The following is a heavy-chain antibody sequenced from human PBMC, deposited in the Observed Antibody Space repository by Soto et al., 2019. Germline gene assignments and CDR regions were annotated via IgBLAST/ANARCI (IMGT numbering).Heavy chain of an antibody. CDR3: AKELHGFAMDV. D-gene: IGHD3-10*01. V-gene: IGHV3-23*01. CDR2: ISGSEDNI. Sequence: GGSQIVWRGASEVTGRNFGMRWVIKAPGKGLEWVAVISGSEDNIHYADSVKGRFTISRDNSMNTLYLQMNSLRSDDTAIYYCAKELHGFAMDVWGQGTTVTVSS. J-gene: IGHJ6*02. CDR1: EVTGRNFG.